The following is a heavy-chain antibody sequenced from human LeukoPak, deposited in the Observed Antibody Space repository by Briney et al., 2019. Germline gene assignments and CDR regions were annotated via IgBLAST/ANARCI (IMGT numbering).Heavy chain of an antibody. CDR3: AREDYDYVWWSYRRTTFDY. Sequence: PSETLSLTCAVYGGSFSGYYWSWIRQPPGKGLEWIGEINHSGSTNYNPSLKSRVTISVDTSKNQFSLKLSSVTAADTAVYYCAREDYDYVWWSYRRTTFDYWGQGTLVTVSS. D-gene: IGHD3-16*02. J-gene: IGHJ4*02. CDR2: INHSGST. CDR1: GGSFSGYY. V-gene: IGHV4-34*01.